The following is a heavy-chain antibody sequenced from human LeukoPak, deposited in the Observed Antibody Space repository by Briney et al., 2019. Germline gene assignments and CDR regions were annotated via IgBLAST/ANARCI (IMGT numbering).Heavy chain of an antibody. Sequence: PSETLSLTCTVSGGSISSGDYYWSWIRQPPGKGLEWIGYIYYSGSTYYNPSLKSRVTISVDSSKNQSSLKLSSVTAADTAVYYCARQLYCSSTSCYKNWFDPWGQGTLVTVSS. J-gene: IGHJ5*02. CDR3: ARQLYCSSTSCYKNWFDP. V-gene: IGHV4-30-4*01. D-gene: IGHD2-2*01. CDR2: IYYSGST. CDR1: GGSISSGDYY.